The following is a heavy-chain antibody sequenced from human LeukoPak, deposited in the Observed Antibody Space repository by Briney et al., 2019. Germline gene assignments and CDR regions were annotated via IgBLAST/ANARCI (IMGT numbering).Heavy chain of an antibody. Sequence: SETLSPTCTVSGGSISSNSHYWGWVRQPPGKGLEWIASIYYSGRAYYNPSLKSRVTISVDTSKNQFSLKLSSVAAADTAVYYCARTSTSWSWGQGILVTVSS. CDR3: ARTSTSWS. V-gene: IGHV4-39*01. CDR1: GGSISSNSHY. D-gene: IGHD6-13*01. J-gene: IGHJ5*02. CDR2: IYYSGRA.